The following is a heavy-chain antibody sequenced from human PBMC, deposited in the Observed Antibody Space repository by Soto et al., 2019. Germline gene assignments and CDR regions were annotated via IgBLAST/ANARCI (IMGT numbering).Heavy chain of an antibody. J-gene: IGHJ6*04. CDR1: GFTFSMYS. CDR3: ARDHLILPAHDFFYGSDV. V-gene: IGHV3-7*03. Sequence: DVHLVESGGGLVKPGQSLRLSCEVSGFTFSMYSMSWVRQAPGKGLEWVAKIPQEGGDGHYLDSVKGRFFISRDNAKNSLYLQMNSLRGEDTAIYYCARDHLILPAHDFFYGSDVWGKGATVTVSS. D-gene: IGHD2-15*01. CDR2: IPQEGGDG.